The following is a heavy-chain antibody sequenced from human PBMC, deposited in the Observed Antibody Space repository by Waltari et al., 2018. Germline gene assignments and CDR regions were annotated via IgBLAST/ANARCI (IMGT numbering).Heavy chain of an antibody. D-gene: IGHD1-7*01. CDR2: IWYDGSNK. Sequence: QVQLVESGGGVVQPGRSLRLSCEASGFTFSSYGRHWVRQAPGKGLEWVAVIWYDGSNKYYADSVKGRFTISRDNSKNTLYLQMNSLRAEDTAVYYCAKSPWNYGYFDYWGQGTLVTVSS. V-gene: IGHV3-33*06. J-gene: IGHJ4*02. CDR3: AKSPWNYGYFDY. CDR1: GFTFSSYG.